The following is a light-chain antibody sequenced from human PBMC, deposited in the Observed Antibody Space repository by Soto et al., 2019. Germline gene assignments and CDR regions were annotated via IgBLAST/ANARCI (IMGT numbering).Light chain of an antibody. CDR1: SSNIGAGYD. CDR2: GNS. J-gene: IGLJ1*01. Sequence: QSLLTQPPSMSGAPGQRVTISCTGSSSNIGAGYDVHWYQQLPGTAPKLLIYGNSNRPSGVPDRFSGSKSGTSASLAITGLQAEDEADYNCQSYDSSLSAYVFGTGTKVTVL. V-gene: IGLV1-40*01. CDR3: QSYDSSLSAYV.